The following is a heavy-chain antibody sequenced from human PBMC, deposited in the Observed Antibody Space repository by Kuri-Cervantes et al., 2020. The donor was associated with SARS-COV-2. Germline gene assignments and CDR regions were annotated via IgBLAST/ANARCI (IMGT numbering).Heavy chain of an antibody. Sequence: GGSLRLSCAASGFTFSSYGMHWVRQAPGKGLEWVAVIWYDGSNKYYADSVKGRFTISRDNSKNTLYLQMNSLRAEDTAVYYCARDLGPFSGPYDSTFDYWGQGTLVTVSS. CDR1: GFTFSSYG. CDR2: IWYDGSNK. CDR3: ARDLGPFSGPYDSTFDY. V-gene: IGHV3-33*08. J-gene: IGHJ4*02. D-gene: IGHD5-12*01.